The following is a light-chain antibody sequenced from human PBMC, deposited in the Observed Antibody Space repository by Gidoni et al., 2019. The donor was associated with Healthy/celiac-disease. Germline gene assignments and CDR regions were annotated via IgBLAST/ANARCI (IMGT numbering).Light chain of an antibody. CDR2: WAS. Sequence: DIVMTQSPDSLAVSLGERATINCKSSQSILYSPNNKNYLAWYQQKPGQPPKLLIYWASTRESGVPDRFSGSGSGTDFTLTISSLQAEDVAVYYCQQYYGTPITFGQGTRLEIK. CDR3: QQYYGTPIT. CDR1: QSILYSPNNKNY. V-gene: IGKV4-1*01. J-gene: IGKJ5*01.